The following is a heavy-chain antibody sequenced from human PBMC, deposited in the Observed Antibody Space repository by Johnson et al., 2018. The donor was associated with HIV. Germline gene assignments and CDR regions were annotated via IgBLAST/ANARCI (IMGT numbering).Heavy chain of an antibody. V-gene: IGHV3-13*01. D-gene: IGHD3-16*01. CDR2: IGTAGNT. J-gene: IGHJ3*02. Sequence: CAASGFTFSSYDMHWVRQATGKGLEWVSAIGTAGNTYYPGSVKVRFTISRENAKNSLYLQMNSLRAGDTAVYYCTRDRAYNTFDIWGQGTMLTVSS. CDR3: TRDRAYNTFDI. CDR1: GFTFSSYD.